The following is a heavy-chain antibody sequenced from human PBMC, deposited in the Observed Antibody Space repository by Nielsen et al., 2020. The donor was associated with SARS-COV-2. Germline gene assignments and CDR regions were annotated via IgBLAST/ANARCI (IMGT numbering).Heavy chain of an antibody. CDR1: GGSFSAYC. Sequence: SETLSLTCAVYGGSFSAYCWTWVRQPPGQGLDWIGVITHGGTTNYNPSLKSRVTMSVDTSKNQFSLKLSSVTAADTAIYYCVRAPDYDVLTGYYPDGFDVWGRGTMVTVSS. V-gene: IGHV4-34*01. J-gene: IGHJ3*01. CDR2: ITHGGTT. CDR3: VRAPDYDVLTGYYPDGFDV. D-gene: IGHD3-9*01.